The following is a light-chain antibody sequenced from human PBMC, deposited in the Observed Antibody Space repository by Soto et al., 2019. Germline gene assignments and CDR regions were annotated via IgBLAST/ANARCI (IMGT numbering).Light chain of an antibody. Sequence: EIVLTQSPGTLSLSPGERAALSCRASQSVGNYLAWYQQRPGQAPRLLIYRSSSRATGIPDRFSGSGSWTDFTLTINRLEPEDVAMYYGQQYGGSPPNTFGQGTKLEIK. CDR1: QSVGNY. J-gene: IGKJ2*01. CDR2: RSS. CDR3: QQYGGSPPNT. V-gene: IGKV3-20*01.